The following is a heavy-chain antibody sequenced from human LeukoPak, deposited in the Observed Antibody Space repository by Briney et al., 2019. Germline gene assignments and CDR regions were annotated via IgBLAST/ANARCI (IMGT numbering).Heavy chain of an antibody. V-gene: IGHV3-74*03. CDR2: INIDGSTT. CDR3: ARVGGPGWYGY. D-gene: IGHD6-19*01. CDR1: GFTFGDHA. J-gene: IGHJ4*02. Sequence: PGGSLRLSCTAFGFTFGDHAMSWVRQAPGKGLVWVSRINIDGSTTTYADSVKGRFTISRDNAKNTLYLQMNSLRAEDTALYYCARVGGPGWYGYWGQGTLVTVSS.